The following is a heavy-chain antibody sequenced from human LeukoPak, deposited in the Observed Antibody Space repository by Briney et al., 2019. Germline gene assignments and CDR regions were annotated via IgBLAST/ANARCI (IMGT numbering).Heavy chain of an antibody. CDR3: ARDGGITPTGTVTYYYYYMDV. CDR2: ISSISSSRTFI. CDR1: GFTFRSYS. V-gene: IGHV3-21*01. D-gene: IGHD6-13*01. Sequence: PGGTLRLACAASGFTFRSYSMSWVRKAPGKGLEWVSSISSISSSRTFIYYADSVQGRFTISRDNTKNSLFLQMNSLTAEDTAVYYCARDGGITPTGTVTYYYYYMDVWGKGTTVTVSS. J-gene: IGHJ6*03.